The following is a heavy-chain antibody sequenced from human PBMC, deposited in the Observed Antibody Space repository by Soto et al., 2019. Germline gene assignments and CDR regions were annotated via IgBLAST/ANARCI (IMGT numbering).Heavy chain of an antibody. D-gene: IGHD5-18*01. CDR2: IIPMFGTA. CDR1: GGTFSTYA. CDR3: ASGIQLWLRRINNGYSG. J-gene: IGHJ4*02. V-gene: IGHV1-69*12. Sequence: QVQLVQSGAEVKKPESSVKVSCKAPGGTFSTYAISWVRQAPGQGLEWMGWIIPMFGTANYAQRFQDRVTIPADESTNTVYMELSSLRSEDTAVYFCASGIQLWLRRINNGYSGWGQGTLVTVSS.